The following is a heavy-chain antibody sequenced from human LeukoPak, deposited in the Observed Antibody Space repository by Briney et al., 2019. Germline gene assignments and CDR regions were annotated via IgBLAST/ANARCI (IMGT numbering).Heavy chain of an antibody. CDR3: AKDPYYYDSSGHDY. Sequence: GGSLRLSCAASGFTFSSYAMSWVRQAPGKGLEWVSAISGSGGSTYYADSVKGRFTISRDNSKNTLYLQMNSLRAEDTAVYYCAKDPYYYDSSGHDYWGQGTLVTVSS. CDR1: GFTFSSYA. CDR2: ISGSGGST. V-gene: IGHV3-23*01. D-gene: IGHD3-22*01. J-gene: IGHJ4*02.